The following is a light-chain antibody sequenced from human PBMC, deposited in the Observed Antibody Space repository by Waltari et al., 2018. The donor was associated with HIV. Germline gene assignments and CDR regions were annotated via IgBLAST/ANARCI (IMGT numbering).Light chain of an antibody. Sequence: SYVLTQPPSVSVAPGQTARITCRGNNIGSKNVHWYQQKPGQAPVVVIYYDSDRPSGIPERFSGSNSGNTATLTISRVEAGDEADYYCQVRDSSSDHAVFGGGTKLTVL. CDR2: YDS. J-gene: IGLJ2*01. CDR1: NIGSKN. CDR3: QVRDSSSDHAV. V-gene: IGLV3-21*01.